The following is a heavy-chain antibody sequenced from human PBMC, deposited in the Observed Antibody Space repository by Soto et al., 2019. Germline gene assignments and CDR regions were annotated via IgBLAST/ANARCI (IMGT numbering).Heavy chain of an antibody. D-gene: IGHD3-10*01. V-gene: IGHV3-73*01. J-gene: IGHJ4*02. CDR2: IRSKANRYAT. Sequence: GGSLRLSCAGTGFTFSDADIHWVRQASGKGLEWVGRIRSKANRYATVYSASAKGRFTISRDDSRDSAYLQMNSLRTEDTAVYYCIHYGSGSYSTDYWGPGTLVT. CDR3: IHYGSGSYSTDY. CDR1: GFTFSDAD.